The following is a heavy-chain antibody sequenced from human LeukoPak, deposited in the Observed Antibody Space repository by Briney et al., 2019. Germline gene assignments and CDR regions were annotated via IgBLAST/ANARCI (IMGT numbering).Heavy chain of an antibody. CDR3: ARDRPAQTVDFDY. Sequence: ASVKVSCKASGYTFSGTGWYLYWLRQAPGQGLECMGWIYPYTGATHYAQKFQGRVAMTRDTSISTAYMELSRLRPDDTAVYYCARDRPAQTVDFDYWGQGTLVTVSS. D-gene: IGHD4-17*01. V-gene: IGHV1-2*02. J-gene: IGHJ4*02. CDR1: GYTFSGTGWY. CDR2: IYPYTGAT.